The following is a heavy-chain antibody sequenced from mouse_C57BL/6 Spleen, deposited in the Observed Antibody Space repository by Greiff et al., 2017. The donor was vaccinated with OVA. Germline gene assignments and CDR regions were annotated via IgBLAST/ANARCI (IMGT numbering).Heavy chain of an antibody. Sequence: QVQLQQPGAELVMPGASVKLSCKASGYTFTSYWMHWVKQRPGQGLEWIGEIDPSDSYTNYNQKFKGKSTLTVDKSSSTAYMQLSSLTSEDSAVYYCARSIYYYGSSPYYFDYWGQGTTLTVSS. CDR1: GYTFTSYW. V-gene: IGHV1-69*01. CDR2: IDPSDSYT. J-gene: IGHJ2*01. D-gene: IGHD1-1*01. CDR3: ARSIYYYGSSPYYFDY.